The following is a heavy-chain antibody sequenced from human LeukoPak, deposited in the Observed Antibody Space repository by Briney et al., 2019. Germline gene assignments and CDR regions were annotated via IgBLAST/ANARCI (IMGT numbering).Heavy chain of an antibody. CDR1: GFTFSSYA. J-gene: IGHJ4*02. Sequence: PGGSLRLSCAASGFTFSSYAMNWVRQAPGKRLEWLSYISSSSSNIYYADSVKGRFTISRDNAKNSLFLQMNSLRAEDTAVYYCARKAATTFNFDYWGQGTLVTVSS. CDR2: ISSSSSNI. CDR3: ARKAATTFNFDY. D-gene: IGHD2/OR15-2a*01. V-gene: IGHV3-48*01.